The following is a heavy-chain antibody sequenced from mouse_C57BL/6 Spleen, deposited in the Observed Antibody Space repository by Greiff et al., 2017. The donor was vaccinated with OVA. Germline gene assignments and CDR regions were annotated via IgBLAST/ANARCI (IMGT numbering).Heavy chain of an antibody. J-gene: IGHJ3*01. CDR3: RRILLGAY. V-gene: IGHV1-61*01. D-gene: IGHD1-1*01. CDR1: GYTFTSYW. Sequence: VQLQQPGAELVRPGSSVKLSCKASGYTFTSYWMDWVKQRPGQGLEWIGNIYPSDSETHYNQKFKDKATLTVDKSSSTAYMQRSSLTSEDAAVYYGRRILLGAYWGQGTLVTVSA. CDR2: IYPSDSET.